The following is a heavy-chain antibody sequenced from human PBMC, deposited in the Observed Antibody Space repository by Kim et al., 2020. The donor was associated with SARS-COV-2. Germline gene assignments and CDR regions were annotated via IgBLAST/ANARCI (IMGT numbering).Heavy chain of an antibody. CDR2: IYTSGST. J-gene: IGHJ5*02. Sequence: SETLSLTCTVSGGSISSYYWSWIRQPAGKGLEWIGRIYTSGSTNYNPSLKSRVTMSVDTSKNQFSLKLSSVTAADTAVYYCAREREGEAYCGGDCYSGWFDPWGQGTLVTVSS. V-gene: IGHV4-4*07. CDR3: AREREGEAYCGGDCYSGWFDP. CDR1: GGSISSYY. D-gene: IGHD2-21*01.